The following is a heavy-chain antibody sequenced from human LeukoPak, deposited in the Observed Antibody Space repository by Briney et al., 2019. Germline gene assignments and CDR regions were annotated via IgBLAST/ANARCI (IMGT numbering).Heavy chain of an antibody. CDR3: ARDSHYDFWSGYYSYYYGMDV. D-gene: IGHD3-3*01. CDR2: IYSGGST. Sequence: GGSLRLSCAASGFTVSSNYMSWVRQAPGKGLEWVSVIYSGGSTHYADSVKGRFTISRDNSKNTLYLQMNSLRAEDTAVYYCARDSHYDFWSGYYSYYYGMDVWGQGTTVTVSS. J-gene: IGHJ6*02. V-gene: IGHV3-66*02. CDR1: GFTVSSNY.